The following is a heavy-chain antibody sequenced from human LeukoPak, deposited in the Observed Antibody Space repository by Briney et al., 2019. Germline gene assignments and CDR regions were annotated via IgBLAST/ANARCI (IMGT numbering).Heavy chain of an antibody. CDR1: GYTFTGYY. V-gene: IGHV1-2*02. J-gene: IGHJ4*02. D-gene: IGHD2-2*01. Sequence: ASVKVSCKASGYTFTGYYMHWVRQAPGQGLEWMGWINPNSGGTNYAQKFQGRVTMTRDTSISTAYMELSRLRSDDTAVYYCARGSLPPGGAPVADIVVVPAAGDWGQGTLVTVSS. CDR2: INPNSGGT. CDR3: ARGSLPPGGAPVADIVVVPAAGD.